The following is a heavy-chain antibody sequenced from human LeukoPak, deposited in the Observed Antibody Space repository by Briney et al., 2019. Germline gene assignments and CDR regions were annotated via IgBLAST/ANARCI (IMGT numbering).Heavy chain of an antibody. J-gene: IGHJ4*02. CDR3: ARDSSGASYFDY. CDR1: GFTFSSYS. D-gene: IGHD6-19*01. Sequence: GGSLRLSCAASGFTFSSYSMNWVRQAPGKGLEWVSSIGSSSSYIYYADSVKGRFAISRDNAKNSLYLQMNSLRAEDTAVYYCARDSSGASYFDYWGQGTLVTVSS. CDR2: IGSSSSYI. V-gene: IGHV3-21*01.